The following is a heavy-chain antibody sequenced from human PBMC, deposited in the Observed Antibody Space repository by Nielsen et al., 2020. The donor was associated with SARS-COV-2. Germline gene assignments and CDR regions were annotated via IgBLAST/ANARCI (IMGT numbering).Heavy chain of an antibody. D-gene: IGHD6-19*01. V-gene: IGHV4-31*03. Sequence: SETLSLTCTVSGGSISSGGYYWSWTRQHPGKGLEWIGYIYYSGSTYYNPSLKSRVTISVDTSKNQFSLKLSSVTAADTAVYYCARDTHTGYSSGWHFDYWGQGTLVTVSS. CDR1: GGSISSGGYY. J-gene: IGHJ4*02. CDR2: IYYSGST. CDR3: ARDTHTGYSSGWHFDY.